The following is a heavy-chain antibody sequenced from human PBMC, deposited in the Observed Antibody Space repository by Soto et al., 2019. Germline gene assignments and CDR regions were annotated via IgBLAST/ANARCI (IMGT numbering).Heavy chain of an antibody. V-gene: IGHV1-3*01. Sequence: DSVKVCFKSSGYPFTSYAMHLVRQAPGQRLEWMGWINAGNGNTKYSQKFQGRVTITRDTSASTAYMELSSLRSEDTAVYYCARSPPEWFGELLSPWGQGTMVTVSS. CDR1: GYPFTSYA. CDR2: INAGNGNT. J-gene: IGHJ5*02. D-gene: IGHD3-10*01. CDR3: ARSPPEWFGELLSP.